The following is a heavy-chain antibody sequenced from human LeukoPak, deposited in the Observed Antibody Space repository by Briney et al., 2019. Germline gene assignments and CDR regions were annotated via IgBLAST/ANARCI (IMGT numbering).Heavy chain of an antibody. Sequence: ASVKVSCKASGYTFTNNYMHWVQQAPGQGLEWMGIINPSGDNTWYAQKFQGRVTLTRDMATSTDYMELSRLRSDDTAVYYCASTRIAVAGTFDYWGQGTLVTVSS. CDR2: INPSGDNT. V-gene: IGHV1-46*01. CDR3: ASTRIAVAGTFDY. D-gene: IGHD6-19*01. CDR1: GYTFTNNY. J-gene: IGHJ4*02.